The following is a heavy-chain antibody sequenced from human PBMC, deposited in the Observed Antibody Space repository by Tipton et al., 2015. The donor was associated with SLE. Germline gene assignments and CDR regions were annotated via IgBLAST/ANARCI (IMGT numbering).Heavy chain of an antibody. CDR1: GGSISSHY. D-gene: IGHD6-19*01. CDR2: MYYSGDT. Sequence: TLSLTCTVSGGSISSHYWSWIRQAPGKGLEWIGYMYYSGDTKYNPSLKIRVTISLDTSKNKFSLELNSVTAADTAVYYCASSYSSGWYNFDYWGHGTLVTVSS. J-gene: IGHJ4*01. CDR3: ASSYSSGWYNFDY. V-gene: IGHV4-59*11.